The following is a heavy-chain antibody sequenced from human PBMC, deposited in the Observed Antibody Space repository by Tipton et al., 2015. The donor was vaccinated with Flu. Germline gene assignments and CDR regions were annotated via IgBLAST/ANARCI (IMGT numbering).Heavy chain of an antibody. CDR3: AGDQGGY. CDR2: INPNSGDT. D-gene: IGHD3-16*01. Sequence: QLVQSGAEVKKPGASVKVSCQASGYTFTGHYLYWVRQAPGQGLEWMGRINPNSGDTKYAQQFQGRVTMTRDTSVSTVYMELSSLRSDDTALYFCAGDQGGYWGQGTLVIVSS. CDR1: GYTFTGHY. J-gene: IGHJ4*02. V-gene: IGHV1-2*02.